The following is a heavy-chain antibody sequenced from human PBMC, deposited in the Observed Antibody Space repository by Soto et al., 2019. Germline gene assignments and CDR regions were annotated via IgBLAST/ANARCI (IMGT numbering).Heavy chain of an antibody. CDR2: ISGSGGST. J-gene: IGHJ4*02. Sequence: GGSLRVSCAASGFPCISYVMSWVRQAPGKGLEWVAGISGSGGSTYYADSVKGRFTISRDNSKNTLYLQMNSLRADDTAVYYCAKGTIRYFDYWGQGTLVTVSS. CDR1: GFPCISYV. CDR3: AKGTIRYFDY. D-gene: IGHD1-1*01. V-gene: IGHV3-23*01.